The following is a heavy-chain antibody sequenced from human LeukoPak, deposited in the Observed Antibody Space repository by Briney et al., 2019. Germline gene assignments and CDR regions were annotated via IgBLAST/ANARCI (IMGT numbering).Heavy chain of an antibody. D-gene: IGHD3-9*01. CDR2: ISSSSSYI. CDR1: GFTFSSYN. V-gene: IGHV3-21*03. Sequence: GGSLRLSCAASGFTFSSYNMNWVRQAPGKGLEWVSSISSSSSYIYYADSVEGRFTISRDNAKNSLYLQMNSLRAEHTAVYYCARDWYDNSDAFDIWGQGTMVTVSS. J-gene: IGHJ3*02. CDR3: ARDWYDNSDAFDI.